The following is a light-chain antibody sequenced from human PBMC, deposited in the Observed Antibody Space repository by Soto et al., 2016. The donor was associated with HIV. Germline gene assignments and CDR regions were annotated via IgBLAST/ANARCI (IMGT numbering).Light chain of an antibody. CDR1: QSLVHSDGNTY. Sequence: DVVMTQSPLSLPVTLGQPASISCRSSQSLVHSDGNTYLNWFQQRPGQSPRRLIYKVSTRDSGVPDRFSGSGSDTDFTLKISRVEADDVGVYYCMQAVQTPLTFGQGTRLEIK. V-gene: IGKV2-30*02. CDR2: KVS. CDR3: MQAVQTPLT. J-gene: IGKJ5*01.